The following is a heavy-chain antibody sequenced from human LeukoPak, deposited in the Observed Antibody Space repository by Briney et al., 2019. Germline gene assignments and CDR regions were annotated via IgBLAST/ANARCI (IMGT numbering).Heavy chain of an antibody. CDR3: ARVLGYCSSTSCNYFDY. CDR1: GFTFSSYA. V-gene: IGHV3-23*01. J-gene: IGHJ4*02. D-gene: IGHD2-2*01. Sequence: GGSLRLSCAASGFTFSSYAMSWVRQAPGKGLEWVSAISGSGGSTYYADSVKGRFTISRDNSKNTLYLQMNSLRAEDTAVYYCARVLGYCSSTSCNYFDYWGQGTLVTVSS. CDR2: ISGSGGST.